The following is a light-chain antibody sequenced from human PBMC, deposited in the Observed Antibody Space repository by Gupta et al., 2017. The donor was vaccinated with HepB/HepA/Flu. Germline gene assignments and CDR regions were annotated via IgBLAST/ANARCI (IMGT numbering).Light chain of an antibody. V-gene: IGLV10-54*04. CDR1: SNNGGNQG. Sequence: QALLTHPPSVSTGLRQTATLTCTGNSNNGGNQGAVWLTQHPGTPPKRLSFRNNDRPSGISARFSAYRAGNTASPNITGPQPEEEADYYCSASAISHNAWVFGGGTRLTV. CDR2: RNN. CDR3: SASAISHNAWV. J-gene: IGLJ3*02.